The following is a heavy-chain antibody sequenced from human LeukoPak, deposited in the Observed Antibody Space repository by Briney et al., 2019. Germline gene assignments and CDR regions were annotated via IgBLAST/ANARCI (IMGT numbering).Heavy chain of an antibody. CDR3: VRVSISGWYLDY. Sequence: GGSLRLSCAASGFTFSSYSMNWVRQAPGKGLQWVSYISNSGSDTNYADSGKGRFTVSRDNARNSLFLQMNSLTAEDTAVYYCVRVSISGWYLDYWGQGALVTVSS. CDR1: GFTFSSYS. V-gene: IGHV3-21*05. CDR2: ISNSGSDT. J-gene: IGHJ4*02. D-gene: IGHD6-19*01.